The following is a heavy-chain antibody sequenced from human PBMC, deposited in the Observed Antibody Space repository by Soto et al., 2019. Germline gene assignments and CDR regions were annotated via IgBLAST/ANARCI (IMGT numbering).Heavy chain of an antibody. V-gene: IGHV1-69*13. CDR1: GGTFSSYA. D-gene: IGHD2-21*02. Sequence: ASVKVSCKASGGTFSSYAISWVRQAPGQGLEWMGGIIPIFGTANYAQKFQGRVTITADESTSTAYMELSSLRSEDTAVYYCARPEAYCGGDCYLYYYYGMDVWGQGTTVTVSS. CDR2: IIPIFGTA. CDR3: ARPEAYCGGDCYLYYYYGMDV. J-gene: IGHJ6*02.